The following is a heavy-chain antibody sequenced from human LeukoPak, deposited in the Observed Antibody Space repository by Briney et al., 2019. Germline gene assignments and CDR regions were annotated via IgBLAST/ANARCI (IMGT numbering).Heavy chain of an antibody. Sequence: PGGSLRLSCAASGFTFRNYAMSWVRQAPGRGLEWVAGISGTGGSTHYADSLKGRFTIPRDNSKHTVYLQMRNLRVEHTAVYYCAKVVAGNIDYYFDYWGQGILVAVSS. D-gene: IGHD2/OR15-2a*01. J-gene: IGHJ4*02. V-gene: IGHV3-23*01. CDR3: AKVVAGNIDYYFDY. CDR2: ISGTGGST. CDR1: GFTFRNYA.